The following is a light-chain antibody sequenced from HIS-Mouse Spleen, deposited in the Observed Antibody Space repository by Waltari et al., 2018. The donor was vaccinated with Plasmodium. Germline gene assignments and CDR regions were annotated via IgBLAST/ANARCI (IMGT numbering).Light chain of an antibody. CDR3: YSTDSSGNHRV. CDR2: EDS. CDR1: ALPKKY. Sequence: SYELTQPPSVSVSPGQTARITCSGDALPKKYAYWYQQKSRQAPVLVINEDSKRPSGIPERFSGSSSGTMATLTISGAQVEDEADYYCYSTDSSGNHRVFGGGTKLTVL. J-gene: IGLJ3*02. V-gene: IGLV3-10*01.